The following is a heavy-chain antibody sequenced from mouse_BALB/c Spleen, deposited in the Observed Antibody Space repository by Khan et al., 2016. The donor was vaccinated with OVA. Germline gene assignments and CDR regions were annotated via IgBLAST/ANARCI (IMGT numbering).Heavy chain of an antibody. D-gene: IGHD2-2*01. CDR1: GYTFTSYW. J-gene: IGHJ3*01. Sequence: QVQLQQSGAELAKPGASVKMSCKASGYTFTSYWMHWVKQRPGQGLEWIGYINPSTGYTEYNQKFKDKATLTADKSSSTAYMQLSSLTSEDSAVYYCGRGGYGSFAYWGQGTLVTVSA. CDR3: GRGGYGSFAY. CDR2: INPSTGYT. V-gene: IGHV1-7*01.